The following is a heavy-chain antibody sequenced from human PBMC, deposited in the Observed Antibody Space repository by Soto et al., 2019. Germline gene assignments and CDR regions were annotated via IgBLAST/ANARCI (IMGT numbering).Heavy chain of an antibody. J-gene: IGHJ4*02. CDR1: GYTFTSYY. V-gene: IGHV1-46*01. CDR3: AREVDYDSSGYYGYFDY. Sequence: SVKVSCKASGYTFTSYYMHWVRQAPGQGLEWMGIINPSGGSTSYAQKFQGRVTMTRDTSTSTVYMELSSLRSEDTAVYYCAREVDYDSSGYYGYFDYWGQGTLVTVSS. D-gene: IGHD3-22*01. CDR2: INPSGGST.